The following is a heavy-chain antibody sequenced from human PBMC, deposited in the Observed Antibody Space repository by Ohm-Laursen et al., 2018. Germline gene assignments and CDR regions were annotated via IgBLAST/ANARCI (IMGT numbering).Heavy chain of an antibody. V-gene: IGHV1-2*02. J-gene: IGHJ4*02. Sequence: GASVKVSCKASGYTLTSYYMHWVRQAPGQGLEWMGWINPNSGGTNYAQKFQGRVTMTRDTSISTAYMELSSLRSEDTAVYYCATDLSFGVGKFDYWGQGTLVTVSS. D-gene: IGHD3-3*01. CDR1: GYTLTSYY. CDR3: ATDLSFGVGKFDY. CDR2: INPNSGGT.